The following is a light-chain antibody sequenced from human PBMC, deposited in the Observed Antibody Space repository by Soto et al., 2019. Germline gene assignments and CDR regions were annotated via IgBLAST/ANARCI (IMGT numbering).Light chain of an antibody. J-gene: IGLJ1*01. CDR1: SSNIGAGYD. Sequence: VLTQPPSVSGAPGQRVTISCTGSSSNIGAGYDVHWYQQLPGTAPKLLIYGNSNRPSGVPDRFSGSKSGTSASLAITGLQAEDEADYYCQSYDSFYVFGTGTKV. V-gene: IGLV1-40*01. CDR2: GNS. CDR3: QSYDSFYV.